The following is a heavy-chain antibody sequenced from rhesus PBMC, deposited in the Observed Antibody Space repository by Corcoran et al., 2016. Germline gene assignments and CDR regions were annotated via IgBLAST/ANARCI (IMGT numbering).Heavy chain of an antibody. CDR3: AKIDLR. Sequence: EVQLVESGGGLAKPGGSLRLSCVASGFTFSSFWMHWVRQAPGKGLAWISTINSGGDSTYYADSVKGRFTISRENAKNTLYLQMNSLRAEDTAVYYCAKIDLRWGQGVLVTVSS. D-gene: IGHD2-15*01. J-gene: IGHJ4*01. V-gene: IGHV3-14*01. CDR1: GFTFSSFW. CDR2: INSGGDST.